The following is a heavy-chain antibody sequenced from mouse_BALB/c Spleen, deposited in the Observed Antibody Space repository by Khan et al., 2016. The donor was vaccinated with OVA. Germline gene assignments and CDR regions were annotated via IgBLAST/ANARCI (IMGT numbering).Heavy chain of an antibody. Sequence: EVELVESGPGLVKPSQSLSLTCTVTGYSITSDYAWNWIRQFPGNKLEWMGYISYSGSTSYHPSLKSRFSISRDKSKNQFFLRLNSVTTEDTATYYCAMGRTYWGQGTLVTVSA. J-gene: IGHJ3*01. V-gene: IGHV3-2*02. CDR2: ISYSGST. D-gene: IGHD4-1*01. CDR1: GYSITSDYA. CDR3: AMGRTY.